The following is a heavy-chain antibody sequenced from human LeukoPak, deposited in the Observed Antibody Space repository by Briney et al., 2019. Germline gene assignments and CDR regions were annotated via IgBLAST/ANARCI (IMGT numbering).Heavy chain of an antibody. D-gene: IGHD4-23*01. J-gene: IGHJ3*02. CDR2: INHSGST. Sequence: SETLSLTCAVYGGSFSGYYWSWIRQPPGKGLEWIGEINHSGSTNYNPSLKSRVTISVDTSKNQFSLKLSSVTAADTAVYYCAIYADDYGGNDAFDIWGQGTMVTVSS. V-gene: IGHV4-34*01. CDR1: GGSFSGYY. CDR3: AIYADDYGGNDAFDI.